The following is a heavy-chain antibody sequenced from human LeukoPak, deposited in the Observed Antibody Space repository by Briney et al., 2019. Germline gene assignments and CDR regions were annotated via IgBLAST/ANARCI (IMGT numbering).Heavy chain of an antibody. V-gene: IGHV3-53*01. CDR1: GFTVSSNY. CDR3: ARESPRQPDYGAVTRPEYFQH. J-gene: IGHJ1*01. CDR2: IYSGGST. Sequence: GGSLRLSCAASGFTVSSNYMSWVRQAPGKGLEWVSVIYSGGSTYYADSVKGRFTISRDNSKNTLYLQMNSLRAEDTAVYYCARESPRQPDYGAVTRPEYFQHWGQGTLVTVSS. D-gene: IGHD4-17*01.